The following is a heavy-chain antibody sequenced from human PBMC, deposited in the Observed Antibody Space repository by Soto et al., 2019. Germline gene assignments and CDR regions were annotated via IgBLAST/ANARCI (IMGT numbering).Heavy chain of an antibody. V-gene: IGHV1-18*01. Sequence: KNLSASVKVSCKASGYTFTSYGISWVRQAPGQGLEWMGWISAYNGNTNYAQKLQGRVTMTTDTSASTAYMELRSLRSDDTAVYYCAIVLTLVAANPYFDYWGQGTRVTVSS. CDR2: ISAYNGNT. D-gene: IGHD2-8*02. J-gene: IGHJ4*02. CDR3: AIVLTLVAANPYFDY. CDR1: GYTFTSYG.